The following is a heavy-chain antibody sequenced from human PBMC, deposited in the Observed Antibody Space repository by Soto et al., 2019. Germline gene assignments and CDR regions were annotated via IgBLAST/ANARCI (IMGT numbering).Heavy chain of an antibody. CDR2: IYRSGST. J-gene: IGHJ6*02. V-gene: IGHV4-4*02. CDR3: ARDGDIVVVPAAINYYYGMDV. D-gene: IGHD2-2*01. Sequence: QVQLQESGPGLVKPSGTLSLTCAVSGGSISSSNWWSWVRQPPGKGLEWIGEIYRSGSTNYNPSLKSRVTISVDKSKNQFSLKLSSVTAADTAVYYCARDGDIVVVPAAINYYYGMDVWGQGTTVTVSS. CDR1: GGSISSSNW.